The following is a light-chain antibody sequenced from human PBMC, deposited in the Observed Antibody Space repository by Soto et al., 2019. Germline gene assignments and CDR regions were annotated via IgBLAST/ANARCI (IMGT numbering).Light chain of an antibody. V-gene: IGKV1-5*01. CDR2: DAS. CDR1: QSISSW. CDR3: QQSYSTLWT. J-gene: IGKJ1*01. Sequence: DIRMTQSPSTLSSSLGDRVTITFVASQSISSWLAWYQQRPGKAPKYLIYDASTLDSGAPSRFSGSGSGTDFTLTISSLQPEDFATYYCQQSYSTLWTFGQGTKVDIK.